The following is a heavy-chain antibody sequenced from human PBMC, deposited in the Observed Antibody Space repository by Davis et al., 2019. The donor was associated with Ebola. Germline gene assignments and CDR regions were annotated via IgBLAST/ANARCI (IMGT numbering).Heavy chain of an antibody. CDR2: IYHSGST. Sequence: SETLSLTCTVSGDSISSTYWSWIRQPPGKGLEWIGYIYHSGSTNYNSSLKSRVTISIDTSKSRISLKLSSVTAADTAVYYCARHAPMGLVVVTPFSRMDVWGQGTTVTVSS. J-gene: IGHJ6*02. CDR3: ARHAPMGLVVVTPFSRMDV. D-gene: IGHD2-15*01. CDR1: GDSISSTY. V-gene: IGHV4-59*08.